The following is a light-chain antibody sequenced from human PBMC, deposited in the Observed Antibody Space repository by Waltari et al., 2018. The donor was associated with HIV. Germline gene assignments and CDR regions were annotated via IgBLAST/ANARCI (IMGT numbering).Light chain of an antibody. CDR3: QQYNGWPRT. Sequence: EIVMTQSPATLSVSPGERVTLSCRASQNVITNLACDQQKPGKAPSLLIYGVSTRASGIPARFTGGGSGSDFTLTNNSLQSEDCGLYYCQQYNGWPRTFGQGTKV. J-gene: IGKJ1*01. CDR2: GVS. CDR1: QNVITN. V-gene: IGKV3-15*01.